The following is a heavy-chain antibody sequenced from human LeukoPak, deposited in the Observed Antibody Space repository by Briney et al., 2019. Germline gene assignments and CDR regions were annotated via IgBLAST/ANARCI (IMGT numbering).Heavy chain of an antibody. CDR2: INHSGST. D-gene: IGHD2-2*01. CDR1: GGSFSGYY. Sequence: PSETLSLTCAVYGGSFSGYYWSWIRQPPGKGLEWIGEINHSGSTNYNPSLKSRVTISVDTSKNQFSLKLSSVTAADTAVYYCARAGGSSVLWDAFDIWGQGTMVTVSS. V-gene: IGHV4-34*01. J-gene: IGHJ3*02. CDR3: ARAGGSSVLWDAFDI.